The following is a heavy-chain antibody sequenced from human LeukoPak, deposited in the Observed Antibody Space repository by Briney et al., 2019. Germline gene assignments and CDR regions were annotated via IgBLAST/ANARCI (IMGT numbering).Heavy chain of an antibody. CDR1: GLTVTSNY. CDR2: IYSGGGST. V-gene: IGHV3-66*01. D-gene: IGHD5-12*01. CDR3: ARDGGGLSGPIDY. Sequence: GGSLGLSCAASGLTVTSNYMSWVRQAPGKGLEWVSIIYSGGGSTHYADSVKGRFTISRDNSKNTLYLQMNSLRAEDTAVYYCARDGGGLSGPIDYWGQGTLVTVSS. J-gene: IGHJ4*02.